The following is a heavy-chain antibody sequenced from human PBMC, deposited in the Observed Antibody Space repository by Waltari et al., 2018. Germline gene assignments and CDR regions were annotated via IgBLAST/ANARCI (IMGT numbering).Heavy chain of an antibody. D-gene: IGHD2-21*02. V-gene: IGHV4-31*02. CDR1: GYSISVGAYY. CDR2: ISHNGGNT. J-gene: IGHJ4*01. CDR3: AREGGPYCGGDCYLDY. Sequence: QVQLQESGPGLVKPSETLSLTCTVSGYSISVGAYYWAWVRHPPGKGLEWLAYISHNGGNTHYNPSLKSRISISLDKSQNQFYLNLAFVTAADTAVYYCAREGGPYCGGDCYLDYWGQGSLVTVSS.